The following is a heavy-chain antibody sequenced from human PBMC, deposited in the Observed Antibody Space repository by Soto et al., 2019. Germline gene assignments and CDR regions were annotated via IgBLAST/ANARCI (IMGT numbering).Heavy chain of an antibody. J-gene: IGHJ4*02. CDR2: MYYRGTT. V-gene: IGHV4-39*01. CDR1: GASITSGNYY. D-gene: IGHD4-4*01. Sequence: QLQLQESGPSLVKPSETLSLICSVSGASITSGNYYWAWIRQPPGKGLEWIGSMYYRGTTHYNSSLETRVSISADTAKNQISLNLNSVTAADTAIYFCARHPSLYRHLEFWGQGILVTVSS. CDR3: ARHPSLYRHLEF.